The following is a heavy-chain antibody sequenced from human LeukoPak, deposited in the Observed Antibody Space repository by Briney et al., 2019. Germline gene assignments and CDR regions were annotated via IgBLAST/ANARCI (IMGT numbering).Heavy chain of an antibody. D-gene: IGHD3-10*01. J-gene: IGHJ4*02. CDR1: GFTFSSYA. CDR3: ARALWFGETFPAY. CDR2: ISGSGGST. V-gene: IGHV3-23*01. Sequence: QPGGSLRLSCAASGFTFSSYAMSWVRQAPGKGLEWVSAISGSGGSTYYADSVKGRFTISRDNAKNSLYLQMNSLRAEDTAVYYCARALWFGETFPAYWGQGTLVTVSS.